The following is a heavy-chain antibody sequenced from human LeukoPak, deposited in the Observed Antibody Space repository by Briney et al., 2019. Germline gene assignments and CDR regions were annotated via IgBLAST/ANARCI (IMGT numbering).Heavy chain of an antibody. V-gene: IGHV4-59*01. J-gene: IGHJ4*02. CDR3: ASGGSRVSGHDY. CDR2: IYYSGST. D-gene: IGHD2-15*01. CDR1: GGSISSYY. Sequence: SETLSLTCTVSGGSISSYYWGWIRQPPGKGLEWIGYIYYSGSTNYNPSLKSRVTISVDTSKNQFSLKLSSVTAADTAVYYCASGGSRVSGHDYWGQGTLVTVSS.